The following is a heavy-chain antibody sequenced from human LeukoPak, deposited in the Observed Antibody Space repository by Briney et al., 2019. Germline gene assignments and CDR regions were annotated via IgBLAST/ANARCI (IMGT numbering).Heavy chain of an antibody. V-gene: IGHV4-4*07. CDR1: GGSISSYY. Sequence: PSETLSLTCTVSGGSISSYYWSWIRQPAGKGLEWIGRIYTSGSTNYNPSLKSRVTMSVDTSKNQFSLKLSSVTAADTAVYYCARVENYYGSGSYPWFDPWGQGTLVTVSS. CDR3: ARVENYYGSGSYPWFDP. D-gene: IGHD3-10*01. J-gene: IGHJ5*02. CDR2: IYTSGST.